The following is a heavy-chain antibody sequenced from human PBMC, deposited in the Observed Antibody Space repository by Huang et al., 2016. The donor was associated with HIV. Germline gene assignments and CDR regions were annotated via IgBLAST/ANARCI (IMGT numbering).Heavy chain of an antibody. CDR3: ARLIGSPSFYYGLDV. J-gene: IGHJ6*02. V-gene: IGHV5-51*01. D-gene: IGHD3-10*01. CDR1: GYRFRSNW. Sequence: EVQLVQSGAEVKKPGESLKISCKGSGYRFRSNWIGWVRQMLGKGLEWIGIIYPGDADTRYSPSFQGQVTISADKSINTAYLQWSSLKASDTAMYYCARLIGSPSFYYGLDVWGQGTTVTVSS. CDR2: IYPGDADT.